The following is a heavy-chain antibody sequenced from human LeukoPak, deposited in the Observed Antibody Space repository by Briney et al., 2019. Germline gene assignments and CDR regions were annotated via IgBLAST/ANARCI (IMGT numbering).Heavy chain of an antibody. CDR2: INKGSTYT. J-gene: IGHJ6*04. D-gene: IGHD6-6*01. CDR3: ARDDAATARASGMDV. V-gene: IGHV3-21*01. CDR1: GFSFSSYS. Sequence: PGGSLRLSCAASGFSFSSYSMNWVRQAPGKGLEWISYINKGSTYTYYAESVKGRFTISRDNAKNSLYLQMNSLRGEDTAVYYCARDDAATARASGMDVWGKGTTVTVSS.